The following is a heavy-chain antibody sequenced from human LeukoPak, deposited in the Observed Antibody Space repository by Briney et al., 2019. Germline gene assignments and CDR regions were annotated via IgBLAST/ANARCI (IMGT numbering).Heavy chain of an antibody. CDR2: IIPIFGTA. D-gene: IGHD3-22*01. J-gene: IGHJ4*02. CDR1: GYTFTGYY. Sequence: SVKVSCKASGYTFTGYYMHWVRQAPGQGLEWMGGIIPIFGTANYAQKFQGRVTITADESTSTAYMELSSLRSEDTAVYYCANRHSSGYYSPFDYWGQGTLVTVSS. V-gene: IGHV1-69*13. CDR3: ANRHSSGYYSPFDY.